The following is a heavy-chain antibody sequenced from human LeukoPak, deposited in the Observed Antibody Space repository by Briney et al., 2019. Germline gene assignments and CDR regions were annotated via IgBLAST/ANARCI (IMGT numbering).Heavy chain of an antibody. Sequence: ASVKVSCKASGYTFTGYYMHWVRQAPGQGLEWMGWINPNSGGTNYAQKFQGWVTMTRDTSISTAYMELSRLRSDDTAVYYCARVNYYGSGSPADYYGMDVWGKGTTVTVSS. CDR3: ARVNYYGSGSPADYYGMDV. V-gene: IGHV1-2*04. J-gene: IGHJ6*04. CDR2: INPNSGGT. D-gene: IGHD3-10*01. CDR1: GYTFTGYY.